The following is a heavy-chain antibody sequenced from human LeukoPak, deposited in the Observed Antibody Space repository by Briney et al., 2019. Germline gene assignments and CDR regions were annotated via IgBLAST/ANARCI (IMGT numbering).Heavy chain of an antibody. D-gene: IGHD4/OR15-4a*01. CDR3: ARRAGAYSHPYDY. CDR2: IYSDNT. Sequence: GGSLRLSCAASGFTFSTYWLSWVRQAPGKGLERVSFIYSDNTHYPDSVKGRFTISRDNSKNTLYLQMNSLRAEDTAVYYCARRAGAYSHPYDYWGQGTLVTVSS. CDR1: GFTFSTYW. J-gene: IGHJ4*02. V-gene: IGHV3-53*01.